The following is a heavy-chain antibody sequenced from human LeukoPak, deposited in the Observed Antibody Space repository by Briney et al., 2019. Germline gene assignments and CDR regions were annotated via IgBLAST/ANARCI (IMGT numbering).Heavy chain of an antibody. Sequence: PSETLSLTCTVSGGSISSSSYYWGWIRQPPGKGLEWIGSIYYSGSTYYNPSLKSRVTISVDTSKNQFSLKLSSVTAADTAVYYCARLWGTGYNWFDPWGQGTLVTVSS. J-gene: IGHJ5*02. V-gene: IGHV4-39*01. CDR1: GGSISSSSYY. CDR2: IYYSGST. D-gene: IGHD3-16*01. CDR3: ARLWGTGYNWFDP.